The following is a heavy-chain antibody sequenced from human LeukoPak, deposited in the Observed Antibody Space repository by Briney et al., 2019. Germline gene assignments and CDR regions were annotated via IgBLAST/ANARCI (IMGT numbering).Heavy chain of an antibody. Sequence: SVKVSCKASGGTFSSYAISWVRQAPGQGLEWMGGIIPIFGTANYAQKFQGRVTMTRDASTSTVYMELSSLRSEDTAVYYCASAVGYSYGFDAFDIWGQGTMVTVSS. CDR3: ASAVGYSYGFDAFDI. V-gene: IGHV1-69*05. D-gene: IGHD5-18*01. J-gene: IGHJ3*02. CDR2: IIPIFGTA. CDR1: GGTFSSYA.